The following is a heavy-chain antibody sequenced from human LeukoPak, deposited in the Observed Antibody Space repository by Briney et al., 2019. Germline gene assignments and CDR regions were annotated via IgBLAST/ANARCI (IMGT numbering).Heavy chain of an antibody. CDR3: ASTNCSGCSCYVHY. J-gene: IGHJ4*02. CDR1: GRSFSGYY. D-gene: IGHD2-15*01. V-gene: IGHV4-34*01. CDR2: NNHSGST. Sequence: PTETLSLTCAVYGRSFSGYYWSWIRQPPGKGLEWIGQNNHSGSTNYNPPLKSRVTISVDTSKNQFSLKLSSVTAADTAVYYCASTNCSGCSCYVHYWSQGTLLTVYS.